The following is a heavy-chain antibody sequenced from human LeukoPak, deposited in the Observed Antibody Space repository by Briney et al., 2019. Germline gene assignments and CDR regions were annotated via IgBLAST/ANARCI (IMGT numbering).Heavy chain of an antibody. CDR1: GFTFSSYG. V-gene: IGHV3-30*02. Sequence: PGGSLRLSCAASGFTFSSYGMHWVRQAPGKGLEWVAFIRYDGSNKYYADSVKGRFTISRDNSKNTLYLQMNSLRAEDTAVYYCAKDLGYSYGAPFDYWGQGTLVTVSS. J-gene: IGHJ4*02. CDR2: IRYDGSNK. D-gene: IGHD5-18*01. CDR3: AKDLGYSYGAPFDY.